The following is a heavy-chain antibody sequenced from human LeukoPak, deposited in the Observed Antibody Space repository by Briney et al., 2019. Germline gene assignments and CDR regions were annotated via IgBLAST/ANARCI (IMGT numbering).Heavy chain of an antibody. Sequence: GGSLRLSCAASGFTFSTYWMHWVRQAPGKGLVWVSRIRSDGISTFYADSVKGRFTIPRDNAKNTLYMQMNSLRAEDTAVYYCARVEYCSSTSCPSYYYYGMDVWGQGTTVTVSS. V-gene: IGHV3-74*01. CDR1: GFTFSTYW. J-gene: IGHJ6*02. CDR2: IRSDGIST. D-gene: IGHD2-2*01. CDR3: ARVEYCSSTSCPSYYYYGMDV.